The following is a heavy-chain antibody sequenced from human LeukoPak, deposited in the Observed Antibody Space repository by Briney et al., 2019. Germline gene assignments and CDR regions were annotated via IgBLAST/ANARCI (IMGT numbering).Heavy chain of an antibody. J-gene: IGHJ5*02. Sequence: SETLSLTCTVSGGSISSYYWSWIRQPPGKGLEWIGEINHGRSTNYNPSLKSRVTISLDTSKNQFSLKLSSVTAADTAVYYCARGSIAAAGSLHNWFDPWGQGTLVTVSS. V-gene: IGHV4-34*01. CDR2: INHGRST. D-gene: IGHD6-13*01. CDR3: ARGSIAAAGSLHNWFDP. CDR1: GGSISSYY.